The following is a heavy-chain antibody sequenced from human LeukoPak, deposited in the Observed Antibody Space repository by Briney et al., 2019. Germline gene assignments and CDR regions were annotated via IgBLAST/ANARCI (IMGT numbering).Heavy chain of an antibody. CDR3: AKFRYYYDSSGSGNDY. V-gene: IGHV3-33*06. Sequence: PGRSLRLSCAASGFTFSSYGMHWVRQAPGKGLEWVAVIWYDGSNKYYADSVKGRFTISRDNSKNTLYLQMNSLRAEDTAVYYCAKFRYYYDSSGSGNDYWGQGTLVTVSS. CDR1: GFTFSSYG. D-gene: IGHD3-22*01. J-gene: IGHJ4*02. CDR2: IWYDGSNK.